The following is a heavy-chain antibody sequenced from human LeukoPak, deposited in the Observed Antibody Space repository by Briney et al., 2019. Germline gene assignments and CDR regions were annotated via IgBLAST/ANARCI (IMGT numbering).Heavy chain of an antibody. Sequence: GGSLRLSCAASGFTFSDHYMDWARQAPGKGLEWVANIKQDGSEKYYVDSVKGRFTISRDNAKNSLYLQMNSLRAEDTAVYYCARDFFSSWYKSDYYYGMDVWGQGTTVTVSS. V-gene: IGHV3-7*03. D-gene: IGHD6-13*01. CDR3: ARDFFSSWYKSDYYYGMDV. CDR1: GFTFSDHY. J-gene: IGHJ6*02. CDR2: IKQDGSEK.